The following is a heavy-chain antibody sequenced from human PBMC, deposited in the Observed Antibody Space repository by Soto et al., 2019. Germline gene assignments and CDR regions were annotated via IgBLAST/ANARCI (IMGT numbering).Heavy chain of an antibody. CDR1: GGTFSSYA. CDR3: TYCQTTVTTFDY. D-gene: IGHD4-17*01. CDR2: ISPIFGTA. V-gene: IGHV1-69*01. J-gene: IGHJ4*02. Sequence: QVQLVQSGAAVKKPGSSVKVSCKASGGTFSSYAISWVRQAPGQGLGWMGGISPIFGTANYAQKFQGRVTITADESTSTAYMELSSLRSEDTAVYYCTYCQTTVTTFDYWGQGTLVTVSS.